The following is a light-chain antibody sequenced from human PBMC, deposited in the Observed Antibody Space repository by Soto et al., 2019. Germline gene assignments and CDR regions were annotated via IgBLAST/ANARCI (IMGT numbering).Light chain of an antibody. CDR1: QSVSSSY. CDR2: GAS. CDR3: QQYDTSPT. J-gene: IGKJ1*01. V-gene: IGKV3-20*01. Sequence: IVLTQSPGTLSLSPGERATLSCRASQSVSSSYLAWYQQKPGQAPGLLIYGASSRATGIPDRFSGSGSGTDFTLTISRLEPEDFGVYFCQQYDTSPTFGQGTKVEIK.